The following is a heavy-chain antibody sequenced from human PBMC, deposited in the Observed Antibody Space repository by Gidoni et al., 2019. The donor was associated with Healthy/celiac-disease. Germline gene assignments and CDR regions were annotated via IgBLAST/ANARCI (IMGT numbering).Heavy chain of an antibody. CDR3: ARDKIAAAGRGFDY. CDR1: GGTFSSNT. CDR2: IIPILGIA. V-gene: IGHV1-69*08. J-gene: IGHJ4*02. D-gene: IGHD6-13*01. Sequence: QVQLVQSGAEVKKPGSSVKVSCKASGGTFSSNTISWVLQAPGQGLEWMGRIIPILGIANYAQKFQGRVTITADKSTSPAYMELSSLRSEDTAVYYCARDKIAAAGRGFDYWGQGTLVTVSS.